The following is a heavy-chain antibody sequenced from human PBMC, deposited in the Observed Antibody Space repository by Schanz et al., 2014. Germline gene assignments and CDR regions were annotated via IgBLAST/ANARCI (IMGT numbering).Heavy chain of an antibody. D-gene: IGHD3-10*01. J-gene: IGHJ4*02. V-gene: IGHV3-23*01. Sequence: EVQLLDSGGGLVQPGGSLRLSCAASGFTFSSYAMSWVRQAPGKGLEWVSGISGSGGSTYYADSVKGRFTMSRDNSKNTLYLQMNSLRAEDTAVYYCARANYRRKINFDYWGRGTLVNVSS. CDR3: ARANYRRKINFDY. CDR2: ISGSGGST. CDR1: GFTFSSYA.